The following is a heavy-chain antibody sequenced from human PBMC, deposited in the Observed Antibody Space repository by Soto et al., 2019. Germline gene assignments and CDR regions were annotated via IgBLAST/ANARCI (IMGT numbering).Heavy chain of an antibody. CDR3: ARQASYFDY. CDR2: IYYSGRT. V-gene: IGHV4-59*08. Sequence: PSETLSLTCTVSGGSISSYYWSWIRQPPGKGLEWIGYIYYSGRTNYNPSIKSRDTISVDTSKNQFSLKLCFVTAADTAVYYCARQASYFDYWGQGTLVTVS. J-gene: IGHJ4*02. CDR1: GGSISSYY.